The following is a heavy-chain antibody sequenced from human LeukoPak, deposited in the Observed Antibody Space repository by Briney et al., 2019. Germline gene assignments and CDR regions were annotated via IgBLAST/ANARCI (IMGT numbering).Heavy chain of an antibody. D-gene: IGHD6-6*01. Sequence: GESLKISCKGSGYSFTNYWIGWVRQMSGKGLEWMGMIYPGDSGTRYSPSFQGQVTVSADNSISTAYLQWSSLKASDTAIYYCARRYYSSSYYLDYWGQGTLVTVSS. J-gene: IGHJ4*02. V-gene: IGHV5-51*01. CDR1: GYSFTNYW. CDR3: ARRYYSSSYYLDY. CDR2: IYPGDSGT.